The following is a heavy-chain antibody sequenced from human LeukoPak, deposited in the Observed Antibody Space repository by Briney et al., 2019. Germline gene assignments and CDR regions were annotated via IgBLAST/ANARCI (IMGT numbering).Heavy chain of an antibody. J-gene: IGHJ3*02. CDR3: ARLLGYCSSTSCQPDAFDI. CDR2: IHPGDSDT. D-gene: IGHD2-2*01. V-gene: IGHV5-51*01. Sequence: GESLKISCKGSGYSFTSYWIGWVRQMPGKGLEWMGIIHPGDSDTRYSPSFQGQVTISADKSISTAYLQWSSLKASDTAMYYCARLLGYCSSTSCQPDAFDIWGQGTMVTVSS. CDR1: GYSFTSYW.